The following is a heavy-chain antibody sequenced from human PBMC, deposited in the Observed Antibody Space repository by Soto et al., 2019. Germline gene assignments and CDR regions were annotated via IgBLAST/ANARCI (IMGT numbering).Heavy chain of an antibody. V-gene: IGHV4-59*01. CDR2: MYNTGST. Sequence: PSETLSLTCTVSDGSISGDYWIWIRQPPGKGLEWIGYMYNTGSTVYNPSFKCRVTISVDTSKSQFSLRLNSVTAADTAVYYCARDLWGYCGTDCYPLDVWGQGTTVT. J-gene: IGHJ6*02. D-gene: IGHD2-21*02. CDR1: DGSISGDY. CDR3: ARDLWGYCGTDCYPLDV.